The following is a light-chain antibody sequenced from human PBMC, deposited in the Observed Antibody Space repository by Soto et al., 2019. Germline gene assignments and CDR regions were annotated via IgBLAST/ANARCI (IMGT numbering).Light chain of an antibody. CDR2: AAS. V-gene: IGKV1-39*01. CDR3: QQYASYPWT. Sequence: DIQITQSPSSLSASVGDRVTIPCRASQTISSYLNWYPQKPGKAPKLLIYAASSLQSGVPSRFSGSGAGTDCTLTISSLQPEDVETDYCQQYASYPWTFGQGTKVDIK. CDR1: QTISSY. J-gene: IGKJ1*01.